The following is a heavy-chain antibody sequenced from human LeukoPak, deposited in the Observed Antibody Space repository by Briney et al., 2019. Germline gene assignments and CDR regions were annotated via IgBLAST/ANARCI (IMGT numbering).Heavy chain of an antibody. CDR1: GFTFSSYW. CDR3: VRGDTYDYYYYYGMDV. J-gene: IGHJ6*02. Sequence: GRSLRLSCAASGFTFSSYWMHWVRQTPGKGLVWVPRINNDGSSTRNADAVKGRFTISRDNAKNTLYLQMNSLRPEDTAVYYCVRGDTYDYYYYYGMDVWGQGTTVTVSS. V-gene: IGHV3-74*01. D-gene: IGHD5-18*01. CDR2: INNDGSST.